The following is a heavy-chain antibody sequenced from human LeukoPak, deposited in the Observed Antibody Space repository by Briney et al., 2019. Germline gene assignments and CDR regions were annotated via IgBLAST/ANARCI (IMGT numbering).Heavy chain of an antibody. V-gene: IGHV3-23*01. CDR2: ISGSGGST. Sequence: GGFLRLSCAASGFTFSSYAMSWVRQAPGKGLEWVSAISGSGGSTYYADSVKGRFTISRDNSKNTLYLQMNSLRAEDTAVYYCAKSIAGDYGSGSYPIPWAPFDYWGQGTLVTVSS. CDR3: AKSIAGDYGSGSYPIPWAPFDY. CDR1: GFTFSSYA. D-gene: IGHD3-10*01. J-gene: IGHJ4*02.